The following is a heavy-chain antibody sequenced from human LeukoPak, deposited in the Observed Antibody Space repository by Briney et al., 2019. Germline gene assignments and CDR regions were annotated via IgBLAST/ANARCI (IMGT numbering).Heavy chain of an antibody. Sequence: PGASVKVSCKASGYIFTSYDFTWVRQAPGQGLEWMGWISAYNGRTNYAQKLQGRVTMTTDTSTTTAYMELRSLRSDDTAVYYCARGSVVKSSSWDNFDYWGQGTLVTVSS. CDR3: ARGSVVKSSSWDNFDY. D-gene: IGHD6-13*01. V-gene: IGHV1-18*01. J-gene: IGHJ4*02. CDR2: ISAYNGRT. CDR1: GYIFTSYD.